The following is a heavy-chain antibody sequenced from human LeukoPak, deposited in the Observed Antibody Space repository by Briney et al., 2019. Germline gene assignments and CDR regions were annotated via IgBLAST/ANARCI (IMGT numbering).Heavy chain of an antibody. CDR3: AKDQYSSSWYYFDY. V-gene: IGHV3-23*01. CDR2: ISGSGGST. J-gene: IGHJ4*02. D-gene: IGHD6-13*01. Sequence: GGSLRLSCAASGFTFSSYGMSWVRQAPGKGLEWVSAISGSGGSTYYADSVKGRFTISRDNSKNTLYLQMNSLRAEDTAVYYCAKDQYSSSWYYFDYWGQGTLVTVSS. CDR1: GFTFSSYG.